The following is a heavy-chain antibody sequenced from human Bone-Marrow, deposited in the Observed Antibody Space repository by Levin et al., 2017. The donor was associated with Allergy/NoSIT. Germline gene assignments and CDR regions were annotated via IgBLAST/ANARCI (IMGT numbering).Heavy chain of an antibody. V-gene: IGHV1-2*02. CDR3: ARGAAAGDYYYYGMDV. D-gene: IGHD6-13*01. CDR2: INPNSGGT. Sequence: GASVKVSCKASGYTFTGYYMHWVRQAPGQGLEWMGWINPNSGGTNYAQKFQGRVTMTRDTSISTAYMELSRLRSDDTAVYYCARGAAAGDYYYYGMDVWGQGTTVTVSS. J-gene: IGHJ6*02. CDR1: GYTFTGYY.